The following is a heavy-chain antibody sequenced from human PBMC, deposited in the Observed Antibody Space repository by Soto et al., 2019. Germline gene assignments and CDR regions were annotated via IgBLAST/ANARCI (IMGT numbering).Heavy chain of an antibody. Sequence: DVQLLESGGGLVQPEGSLRLSCAASGFTFSSYAMDWVRQGPGKGLEWVAVVSIGGSTHYADSVRGRFTISRDNSKNTLSLQMNSLTAEDTAVYFCAKRSGAGGHFDYWGQGALVTVSS. J-gene: IGHJ4*02. CDR3: AKRSGAGGHFDY. V-gene: IGHV3-23*01. CDR2: VSIGGST. D-gene: IGHD2-15*01. CDR1: GFTFSSYA.